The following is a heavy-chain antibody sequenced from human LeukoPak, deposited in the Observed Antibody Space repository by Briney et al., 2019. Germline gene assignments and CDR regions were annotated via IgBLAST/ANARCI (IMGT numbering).Heavy chain of an antibody. J-gene: IGHJ4*02. Sequence: KPSETLSLTCTVSGGSLNSHYWAWIRQPPGKGLEWIGYIYYNGNTNYNPSLKSRVTISVDTSKNQFSLRLISVTAADTAVYYCARIAAGYSGYDGGDYWGQGTLVTVSS. CDR2: IYYNGNT. CDR1: GGSLNSHY. D-gene: IGHD5-12*01. V-gene: IGHV4-59*11. CDR3: ARIAAGYSGYDGGDY.